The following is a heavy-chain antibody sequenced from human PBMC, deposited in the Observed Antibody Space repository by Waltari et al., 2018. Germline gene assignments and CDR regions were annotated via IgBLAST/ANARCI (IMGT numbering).Heavy chain of an antibody. CDR2: IYSGGSST. V-gene: IGHV3-23*03. Sequence: EVQLLESGGGLVQPGGSLRLSCAASGFTFSSYAMSWVRQAPGKGLGWVSVIYSGGSSTCYADAVKGRFTIARDNSKNTLYLQMNSLRAEDTAVYYCAKDGGEGYMDVWGKGTTVTVSS. J-gene: IGHJ6*03. CDR1: GFTFSSYA. CDR3: AKDGGEGYMDV. D-gene: IGHD2-21*01.